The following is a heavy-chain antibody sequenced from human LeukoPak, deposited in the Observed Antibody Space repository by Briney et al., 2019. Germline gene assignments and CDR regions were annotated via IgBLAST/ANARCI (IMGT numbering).Heavy chain of an antibody. Sequence: GASVKVSCKASGYTFTGYYMHWVRQAPGQGLEWMGQINPNSGGTNYAQKFQGRVTMTRDTSISTAYMELSSLRSDDTAVYYCARSRLGYCSGGSCYSGAIWGQGTMVTVSS. D-gene: IGHD2-15*01. CDR1: GYTFTGYY. V-gene: IGHV1-2*06. J-gene: IGHJ3*02. CDR2: INPNSGGT. CDR3: ARSRLGYCSGGSCYSGAI.